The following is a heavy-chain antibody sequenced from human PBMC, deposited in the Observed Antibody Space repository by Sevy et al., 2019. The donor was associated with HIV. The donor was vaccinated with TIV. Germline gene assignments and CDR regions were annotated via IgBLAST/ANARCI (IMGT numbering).Heavy chain of an antibody. CDR1: GFTFSNYW. CDR2: IKRDGSEK. J-gene: IGHJ6*02. D-gene: IGHD2-2*01. CDR3: ARDCSSTTCLWGLDV. V-gene: IGHV3-7*03. Sequence: GGSLRLSCAASGFTFSNYWMSWVRQAPGKGLEWVAHIKRDGSEKYYVDSVKGRFSISRDNPKNSLYWQMNSLRAEDTAVYYCARDCSSTTCLWGLDVWGQGTTVTVSS.